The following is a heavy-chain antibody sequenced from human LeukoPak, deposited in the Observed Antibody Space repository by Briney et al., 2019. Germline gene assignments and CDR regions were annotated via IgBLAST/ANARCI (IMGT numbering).Heavy chain of an antibody. J-gene: IGHJ4*02. D-gene: IGHD3/OR15-3a*01. CDR3: ARDQYDTWSRRGNFDS. CDR2: IKLDGSEK. V-gene: IGHV3-7*03. CDR1: GFTFGKYW. Sequence: PGGSLRLSCVASGFTFGKYWMSWVRQAPGKGLEWVANIKLDGSEKNYVDSVKGRFTTSRDNTKNSLYLQMNSLRAEDTVVFYCARDQYDTWSRRGNFDSWGQGTLVIVSS.